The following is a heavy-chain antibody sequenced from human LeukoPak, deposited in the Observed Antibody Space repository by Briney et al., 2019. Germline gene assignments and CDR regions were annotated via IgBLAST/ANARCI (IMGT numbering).Heavy chain of an antibody. CDR1: GGSISSGDYY. CDR3: ARVRAVAGLVVFDY. Sequence: SQTLSLTCTVSGGSISSGDYYWSWIRQPPGKGLEWIGYIYYSGSTYYNPSLKSRVTISVDTSKNQFSLKLSSVTAADTAVYYCARVRAVAGLVVFDYWGQGTLVTVSS. V-gene: IGHV4-30-4*08. J-gene: IGHJ4*02. D-gene: IGHD6-19*01. CDR2: IYYSGST.